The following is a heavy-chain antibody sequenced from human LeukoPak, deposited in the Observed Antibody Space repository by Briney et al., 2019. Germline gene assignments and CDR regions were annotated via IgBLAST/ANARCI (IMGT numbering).Heavy chain of an antibody. J-gene: IGHJ4*02. CDR1: GLTFSSYW. CDR3: ARDDSGND. V-gene: IGHV3-7*04. Sequence: GGSPRLSCAASGLTFSSYWMSWDRQAPGKGLEWVANIKQDGSEKYYVDSVKGRFTISRDNAKNSLYLQMNSLRAEDTAVYYCARDDSGNDWGPGTLVTVSS. CDR2: IKQDGSEK. D-gene: IGHD5-12*01.